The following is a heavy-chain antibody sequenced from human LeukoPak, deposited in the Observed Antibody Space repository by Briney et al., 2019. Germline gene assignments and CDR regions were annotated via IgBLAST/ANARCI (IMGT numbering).Heavy chain of an antibody. Sequence: GGSLRLSCVASGNTFSRHGMGWVRQAPGKGLEWVAVIADDGGVKQYADSVKGRFTVSRDNSKSTLYLQMNGLSVEDTAIYYCAREATWGEWYFDHWGQGTPVTVSS. V-gene: IGHV3-30*03. CDR1: GNTFSRHG. CDR2: IADDGGVK. CDR3: AREATWGEWYFDH. D-gene: IGHD3-3*01. J-gene: IGHJ4*02.